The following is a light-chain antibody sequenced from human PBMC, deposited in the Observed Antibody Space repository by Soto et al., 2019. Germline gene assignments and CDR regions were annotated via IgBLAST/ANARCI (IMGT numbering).Light chain of an antibody. CDR2: DAS. Sequence: IHMTHAPSSLSASLGDIVTMTFRASQSISSYLNWYQQKPGKAPNLLIYDASTLHSGVPSRFSGGGSGTDFTLTISSLQPEDFATYYCQQVNVYPSTFGGGTKVDIK. V-gene: IGKV1-39*01. CDR3: QQVNVYPST. CDR1: QSISSY. J-gene: IGKJ4*01.